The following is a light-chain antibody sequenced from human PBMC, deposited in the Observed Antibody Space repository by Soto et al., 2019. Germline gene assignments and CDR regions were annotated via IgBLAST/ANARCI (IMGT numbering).Light chain of an antibody. J-gene: IGLJ1*01. Sequence: SALPQPASVSGSPGQSITIPCTGTSSDVGGYNYVSWYQQHPGKAPKLMIYDVSNRPSGVSNRFSGSKSGNTASLTISGLQAEDEADYYCSSYTSSSTLYVFGTGTKVTVL. CDR3: SSYTSSSTLYV. CDR2: DVS. CDR1: SSDVGGYNY. V-gene: IGLV2-14*01.